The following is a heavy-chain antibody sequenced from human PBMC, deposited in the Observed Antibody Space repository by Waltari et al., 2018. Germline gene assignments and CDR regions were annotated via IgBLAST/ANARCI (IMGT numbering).Heavy chain of an antibody. CDR2: IIPIFGTA. Sequence: QVQLVQSGAEVKKPGSSVKVSCKASGGTFSSYAIRWVRQAPGQGLEWMGGIIPIFGTANYAQKFQGRVTITTDESTSTAYMELSSLRSEDTAVYYCASGGLGGLDYYYYGMDVWGQGTTVTVSS. D-gene: IGHD3-16*01. V-gene: IGHV1-69*05. CDR1: GGTFSSYA. J-gene: IGHJ6*02. CDR3: ASGGLGGLDYYYYGMDV.